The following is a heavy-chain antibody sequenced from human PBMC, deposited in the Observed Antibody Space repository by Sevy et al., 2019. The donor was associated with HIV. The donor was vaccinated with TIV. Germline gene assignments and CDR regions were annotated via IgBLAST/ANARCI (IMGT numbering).Heavy chain of an antibody. D-gene: IGHD3-3*01. CDR1: GFTFSSYS. CDR3: ARDYGYYDYWSGYARYYYVMDV. CDR2: VKTTGSSV. J-gene: IGHJ6*02. V-gene: IGHV3-48*02. Sequence: GGSLRLSCAASGFTFSSYSMNWVRQAPGKGLEWISYVKTTGSSVFYADSVKGRFTISRDDAQSSLYLHMNSLRDEDTTVYYCARDYGYYDYWSGYARYYYVMDVWGQGTTVTVSS.